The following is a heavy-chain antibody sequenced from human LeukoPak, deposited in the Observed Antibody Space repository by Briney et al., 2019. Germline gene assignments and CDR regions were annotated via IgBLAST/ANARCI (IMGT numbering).Heavy chain of an antibody. CDR2: LTGDGGT. J-gene: IGHJ4*02. Sequence: PGVSLRHSCAASGFTFTNYAMSWVRQAPGKGLEWVSVLTGDGGTYYADSVKGRFTNSRDDSKNTLFLQMNSLRAEDTAVYFCAKVKWKLIGYFDYWGQGTLVTVSS. CDR3: AKVKWKLIGYFDY. D-gene: IGHD1-20*01. V-gene: IGHV3-23*01. CDR1: GFTFTNYA.